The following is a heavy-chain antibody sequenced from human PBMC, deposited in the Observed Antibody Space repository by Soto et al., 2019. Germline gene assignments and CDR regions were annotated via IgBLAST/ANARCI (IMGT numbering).Heavy chain of an antibody. Sequence: QITLKESGPTLVKPTQTLTLTCTFSGFSLSTSGVGVGWIRQPPGKALEWLALIYWNDDKRYSPSLKSRLTITKDTSENQVVLTMTNMDPVDTATYYCAHSYLYSSSSGDFDYWGQGTLVTVSS. CDR2: IYWNDDK. CDR3: AHSYLYSSSSGDFDY. J-gene: IGHJ4*02. D-gene: IGHD6-6*01. V-gene: IGHV2-5*01. CDR1: GFSLSTSGVG.